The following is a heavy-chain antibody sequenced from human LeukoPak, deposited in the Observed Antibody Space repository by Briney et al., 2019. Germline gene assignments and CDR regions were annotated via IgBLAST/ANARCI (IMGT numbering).Heavy chain of an antibody. J-gene: IGHJ4*02. Sequence: GGSLRLSCEASGFTFNPCAMSWVRQAPGKGLEWVSAISESGSGTYYADSVKGRFTISRDNSKNTLYLQMNSLRADDTALYYCAKGVFGVNRAFDYWGQGTLVTVSS. V-gene: IGHV3-23*01. CDR2: ISESGSGT. CDR1: GFTFNPCA. D-gene: IGHD2-8*01. CDR3: AKGVFGVNRAFDY.